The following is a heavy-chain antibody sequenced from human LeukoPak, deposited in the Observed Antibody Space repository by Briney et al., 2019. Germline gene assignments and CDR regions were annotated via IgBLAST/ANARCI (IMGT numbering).Heavy chain of an antibody. D-gene: IGHD6-19*01. CDR2: IKQAGSEK. CDR1: GFIFSSYW. Sequence: PGGSLRLSCAASGFIFSSYWMTWVRQAPGKGLEWVANIKQAGSEKSYVDSVKGRFTISRDNSKNTLYLQMNSLRAEDTAVYYCARDLGKGGWPYYFDYWGQGTLVTVSS. J-gene: IGHJ4*02. V-gene: IGHV3-7*01. CDR3: ARDLGKGGWPYYFDY.